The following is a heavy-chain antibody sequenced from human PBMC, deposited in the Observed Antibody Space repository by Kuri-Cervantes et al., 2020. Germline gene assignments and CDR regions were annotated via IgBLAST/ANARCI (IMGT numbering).Heavy chain of an antibody. J-gene: IGHJ5*02. D-gene: IGHD2-2*01. V-gene: IGHV4-4*02. Sequence: SETLSLTCAVSGGSISSSNWWSWVRQHPGKGLEWIGEIYHSGSTNYNPSLKSRVTISVNKSKNQFSLKLSSVTAADTAVYYCARSGFISCDYNWFDPWGQGTLVTVSS. CDR2: IYHSGST. CDR1: GGSISSSNW. CDR3: ARSGFISCDYNWFDP.